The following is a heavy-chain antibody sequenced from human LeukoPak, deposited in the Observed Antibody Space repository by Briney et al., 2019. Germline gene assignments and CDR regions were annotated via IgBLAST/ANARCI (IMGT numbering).Heavy chain of an antibody. V-gene: IGHV4-39*07. Sequence: SETLSLTCTVSGGSISNTSYYWGWIRQPPGKGLEWIGNIYYSGSTYYNPSLKSRVTISVETSKNQFSLKLSSVTAADTAVYYCARDGRFPPEVLPRYFDYWGQGTLVTVSS. J-gene: IGHJ4*02. CDR2: IYYSGST. CDR1: GGSISNTSYY. CDR3: ARDGRFPPEVLPRYFDY. D-gene: IGHD1-26*01.